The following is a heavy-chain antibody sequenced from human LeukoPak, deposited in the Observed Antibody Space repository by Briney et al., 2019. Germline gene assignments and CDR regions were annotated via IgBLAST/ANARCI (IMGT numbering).Heavy chain of an antibody. J-gene: IGHJ4*02. CDR1: GFPFSSYA. CDR2: IAGSDGFT. Sequence: PGGSLRLSCAASGFPFSSYAMNWVRQAPGKGLEWVSVIAGSDGFTQYADSVKGRFTISRDNSKNTLYLHMRSLRAEDAAMYFCVYYDSSGYYYGRLRYWGQGTPVTVSS. V-gene: IGHV3-23*01. CDR3: VYYDSSGYYYGRLRY. D-gene: IGHD3-22*01.